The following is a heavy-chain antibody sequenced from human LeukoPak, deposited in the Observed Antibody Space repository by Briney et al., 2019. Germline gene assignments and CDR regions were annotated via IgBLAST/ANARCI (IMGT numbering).Heavy chain of an antibody. D-gene: IGHD3-16*02. J-gene: IGHJ6*02. Sequence: GGSLRLSCAASGFTFSSYGMHWVRQAPGKGLEWVAVISYDGSNKYYADSVKGRFTISRDNSKNTLYLQMNSLRAEDTAVYYCATYRPYYGMDVWGQGTTVTVSS. V-gene: IGHV3-30*03. CDR1: GFTFSSYG. CDR3: ATYRPYYGMDV. CDR2: ISYDGSNK.